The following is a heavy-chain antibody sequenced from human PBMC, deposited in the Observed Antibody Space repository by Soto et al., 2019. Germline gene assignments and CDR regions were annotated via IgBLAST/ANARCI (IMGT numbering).Heavy chain of an antibody. D-gene: IGHD5-18*01. V-gene: IGHV3-53*01. CDR1: GFTVSSNY. Sequence: PVGSLRLSCAASGFTVSSNYMSWVRQAPGKGLEWVSVIYSGGTTYYADSVKGRFTISRDNSKNTLYLQMNSLRAEDTAVYYCARGGYSYGYDYWGQGTLVTVSS. J-gene: IGHJ4*02. CDR2: IYSGGTT. CDR3: ARGGYSYGYDY.